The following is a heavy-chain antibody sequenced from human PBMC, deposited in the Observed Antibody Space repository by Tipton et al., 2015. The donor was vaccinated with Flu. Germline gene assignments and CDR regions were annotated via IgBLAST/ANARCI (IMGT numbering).Heavy chain of an antibody. CDR3: ARAIAGADSL. V-gene: IGHV3-7*01. CDR2: INQDGSEK. D-gene: IGHD3-16*01. J-gene: IGHJ4*02. CDR1: GFTFSTYW. Sequence: SLRLSCAASGFTFSTYWMHWVRQAPGKGLEWVANINQDGSEKYYVDSVKGRFTISRDNAQKSLSLQMNSLRAEDTAVYYCARAIAGADSLWGQGTLVTVSS.